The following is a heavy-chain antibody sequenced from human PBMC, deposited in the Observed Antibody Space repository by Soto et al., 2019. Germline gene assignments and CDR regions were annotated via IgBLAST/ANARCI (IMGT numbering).Heavy chain of an antibody. V-gene: IGHV4-38-2*02. J-gene: IGHJ5*02. CDR3: AREYSSSAGWFDP. CDR1: GYSISSGYY. D-gene: IGHD6-6*01. CDR2: IYHSGNT. Sequence: PSETLSLTCAVSGYSISSGYYWGWIRQPPGEGLEWIGSIYHSGNTHYNPSLQSRVTISVDTSKNHFSLRLSSVTAADTAVYFCAREYSSSAGWFDPWGQGTQV.